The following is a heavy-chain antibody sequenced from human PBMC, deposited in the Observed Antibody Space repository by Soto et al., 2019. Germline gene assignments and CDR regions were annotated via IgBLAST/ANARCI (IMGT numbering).Heavy chain of an antibody. J-gene: IGHJ6*02. CDR1: GDSISNSDYY. Sequence: SETLSLTCTFSGDSISNSDYYCNWIRQSPGKGLEWIASIDYSGSTYYNPSLKSRVVISADTSKNLFSLKLRSVTAADTALYFCARDRPSYYAFDVWGQGTTVTVSS. CDR3: ARDRPSYYAFDV. CDR2: IDYSGST. V-gene: IGHV4-30-4*01.